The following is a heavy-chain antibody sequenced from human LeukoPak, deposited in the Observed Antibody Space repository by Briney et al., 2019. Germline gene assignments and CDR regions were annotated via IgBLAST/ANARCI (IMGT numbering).Heavy chain of an antibody. J-gene: IGHJ4*02. CDR3: AKVGDDSGTFDY. CDR1: GFTFSSYG. Sequence: GGSLRLSCAASGFTFSSYGMHWVRQAPGKGLEWVAVISYDGSNKYYADSVKGRFTISRDNSKNTLYLQMNSLRAEDTAVYYCAKVGDDSGTFDYWGQGTLVSVSS. V-gene: IGHV3-30*18. D-gene: IGHD5-12*01. CDR2: ISYDGSNK.